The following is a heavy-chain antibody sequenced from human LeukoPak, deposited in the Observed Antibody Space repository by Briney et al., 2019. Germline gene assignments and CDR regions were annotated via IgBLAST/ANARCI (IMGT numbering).Heavy chain of an antibody. V-gene: IGHV3-23*01. J-gene: IGHJ4*02. Sequence: GGSLRLSCDASVFTFSSYAMSWVRHDPGKGMEWVSGISASGGNTHYADSVKGRLTISRDNSKNTLSLEINSLRADDTATYYCATDAGGAWPFDYWGQGTRVIVSS. CDR3: ATDAGGAWPFDY. D-gene: IGHD4-17*01. CDR2: ISASGGNT. CDR1: VFTFSSYA.